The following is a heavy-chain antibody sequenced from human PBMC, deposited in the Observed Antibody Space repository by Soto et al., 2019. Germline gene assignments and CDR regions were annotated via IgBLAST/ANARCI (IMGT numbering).Heavy chain of an antibody. D-gene: IGHD3-9*01. Sequence: GGSLRLSCAASVFTFSSYSMNWVRQAPGKGLEWVSSISSSSYIYYADSVKGRFTISRDNAKNSLYLQMNSLRAEDTAVYYCARDPPYYDILTGDYWGQGTLVTVSS. J-gene: IGHJ4*02. V-gene: IGHV3-21*01. CDR1: VFTFSSYS. CDR2: ISSSSYI. CDR3: ARDPPYYDILTGDY.